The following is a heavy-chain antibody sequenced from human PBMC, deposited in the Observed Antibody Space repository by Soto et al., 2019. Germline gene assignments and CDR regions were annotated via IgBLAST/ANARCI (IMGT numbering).Heavy chain of an antibody. CDR3: AKSQERELPRVIDF. V-gene: IGHV3-23*01. D-gene: IGHD1-7*01. Sequence: PGGSLRLSCATSGLTFSNYAMSWVRQAPGGGLEWVSSMSGSSSTTYYADSVGGRFTISRDRSKNTLYLQMSSLRAEDTALYYCAKSQERELPRVIDFWGQGTLVTVSS. CDR1: GLTFSNYA. J-gene: IGHJ4*02. CDR2: MSGSSSTT.